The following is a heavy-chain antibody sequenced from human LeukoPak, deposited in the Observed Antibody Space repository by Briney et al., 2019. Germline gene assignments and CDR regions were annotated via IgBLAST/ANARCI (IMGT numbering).Heavy chain of an antibody. V-gene: IGHV3-48*03. CDR1: GFTFSSYE. CDR2: ISSSGSTI. J-gene: IGHJ6*03. Sequence: SGGSLRLSCAASGFTFSSYEMNWVRQAPAKGLDWVSYISSSGSTIYYADSVKGRFTISRDNAKNSLYLQMNSLRAEDTAVYYCATPYYYYYYYMDVWGKGTTVTVSS. CDR3: ATPYYYYYYYMDV.